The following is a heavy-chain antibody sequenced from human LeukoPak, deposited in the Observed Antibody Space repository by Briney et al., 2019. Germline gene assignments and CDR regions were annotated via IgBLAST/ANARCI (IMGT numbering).Heavy chain of an antibody. J-gene: IGHJ4*02. D-gene: IGHD3-16*01. CDR3: ARVGGDHSPHFDY. V-gene: IGHV3-66*01. CDR2: IYSGGST. CDR1: GFTVSSNY. Sequence: GGALRLSCAASGFTVSSNYMSWVRQAPGKGPEWVSVIYSGGSTYYADSVKGRFTISRDNSKNTLYLQMNSLRAEDTAVYYCARVGGDHSPHFDYWGQGTLVTVSS.